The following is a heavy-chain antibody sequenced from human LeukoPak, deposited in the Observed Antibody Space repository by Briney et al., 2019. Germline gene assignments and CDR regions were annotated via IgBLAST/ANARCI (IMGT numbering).Heavy chain of an antibody. CDR3: ASSVSSRWAIIDY. V-gene: IGHV1-2*02. CDR2: INPNSGGT. Sequence: ASVKVSCKASGYTFTAYYMHWVRQAPGQGLEWQGWINPNSGGTNYAQKFQGRVTMTRDTSITTAYMELSRLSSDDTAVYYCASSVSSRWAIIDYWGQGTLVTVSS. J-gene: IGHJ4*02. CDR1: GYTFTAYY. D-gene: IGHD6-13*01.